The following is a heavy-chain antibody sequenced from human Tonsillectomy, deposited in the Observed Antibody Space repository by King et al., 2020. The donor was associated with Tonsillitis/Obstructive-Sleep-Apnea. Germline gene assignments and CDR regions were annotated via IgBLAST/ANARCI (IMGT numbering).Heavy chain of an antibody. Sequence: VQLQQWGAGLLKPSETLYLTCAVYGGSFSGYYWSWIRQPPGKGLEWIGEINHSGSTNYNPSLKSRVTISVDTSKNQFSLKLSSVTAADTAVYYCARSGYDILGAFDIWGQGTMVTVSS. CDR3: ARSGYDILGAFDI. CDR2: INHSGST. D-gene: IGHD3-9*01. CDR1: GGSFSGYY. V-gene: IGHV4-34*01. J-gene: IGHJ3*02.